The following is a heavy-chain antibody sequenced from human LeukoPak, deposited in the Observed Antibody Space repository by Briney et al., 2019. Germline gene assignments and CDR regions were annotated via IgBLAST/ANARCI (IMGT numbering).Heavy chain of an antibody. D-gene: IGHD6-13*01. CDR3: ASSIAAAGTYDY. J-gene: IGHJ4*02. Sequence: ASVKVSCKTSGYTFTSYDINWVRQATGQGLEWMGWMNPNSGNTGYAQKFQGRVTMTRNTSISTAHMELSSLRSEDTAVYYCASSIAAAGTYDYWGQGTLVTVSS. V-gene: IGHV1-8*01. CDR2: MNPNSGNT. CDR1: GYTFTSYD.